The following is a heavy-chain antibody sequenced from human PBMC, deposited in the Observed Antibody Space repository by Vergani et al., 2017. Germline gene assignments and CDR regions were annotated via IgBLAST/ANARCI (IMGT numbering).Heavy chain of an antibody. Sequence: QVQLQESGPGLVKPSETLSLTCTVSGGSISSYYWSWIRQPPGKGLEWIGYIYYSGSTNYNPSLKSRVTISVDTSKNQFSLKLSSVTAADTAVYYCARESRGGDYYYYYXMDVWGKGTTVTVSS. CDR1: GGSISSYY. CDR2: IYYSGST. CDR3: ARESRGGDYYYYYXMDV. D-gene: IGHD3-10*01. J-gene: IGHJ6*03. V-gene: IGHV4-59*01.